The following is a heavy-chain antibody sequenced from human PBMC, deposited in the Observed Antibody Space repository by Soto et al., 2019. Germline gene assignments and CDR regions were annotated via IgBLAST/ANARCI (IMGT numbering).Heavy chain of an antibody. CDR3: VRDGPYYSASRMDV. V-gene: IGHV3-53*04. CDR2: LHSGGDT. Sequence: EVQLVESGGGLVQPGGSLRLSCAASGIPVSSNYMTWVRQAPGKGLEWVSALHSGGDTYYANSLKGRFTISRHDSTNTLILPMNRLTAEETAVYYCVRDGPYYSASRMDVWGQVTTVTVSS. CDR1: GIPVSSNY. D-gene: IGHD3-10*01. J-gene: IGHJ6*02.